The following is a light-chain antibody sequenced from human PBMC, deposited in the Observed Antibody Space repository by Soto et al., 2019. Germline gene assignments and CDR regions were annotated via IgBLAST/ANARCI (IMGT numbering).Light chain of an antibody. J-gene: IGLJ2*01. V-gene: IGLV1-51*01. Sequence: QSVLTQPTSVSAAPGQTVTISCSGRYSNIGNNPVSWYQQVPGTAPKLLIYDNNKRPSGIPDRFSVSKSGTSATLGITGLQTGDEADYYCGAWDSSLSAGVFGGGTKLTVL. CDR2: DNN. CDR3: GAWDSSLSAGV. CDR1: YSNIGNNP.